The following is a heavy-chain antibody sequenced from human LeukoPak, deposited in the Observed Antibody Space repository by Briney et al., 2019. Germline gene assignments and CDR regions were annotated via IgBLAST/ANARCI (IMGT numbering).Heavy chain of an antibody. CDR3: ARGEKYCSSTSCYLGREYYYYMDV. CDR2: INPNSGGT. CDR1: GYTFTGYY. J-gene: IGHJ6*03. D-gene: IGHD2-2*01. V-gene: IGHV1-2*02. Sequence: ASVKVSCKASGYTFTGYYMHWVRQAPGQGLEWMGWINPNSGGTNYAQKFQGRVTITRNTSISTAYMELSSLRSEDTAVYYCARGEKYCSSTSCYLGREYYYYMDVWGKGTTVTVSS.